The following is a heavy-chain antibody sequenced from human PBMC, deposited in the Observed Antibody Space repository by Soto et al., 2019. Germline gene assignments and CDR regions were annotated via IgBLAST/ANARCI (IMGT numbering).Heavy chain of an antibody. D-gene: IGHD3-10*01. V-gene: IGHV3-23*01. CDR2: ISGSAGT. Sequence: EVQLLESGGGLIQPGGSLRLSCTASGFTFRTYAMTWFRQAPGKGLEWVSAISGSAGTFYATSVKGRFTISRDNSRNTLYLQMNSLRPEDTAVYYCAKQHPEELWFGELIPSKFWGQGTLVTVSS. CDR1: GFTFRTYA. CDR3: AKQHPEELWFGELIPSKF. J-gene: IGHJ4*02.